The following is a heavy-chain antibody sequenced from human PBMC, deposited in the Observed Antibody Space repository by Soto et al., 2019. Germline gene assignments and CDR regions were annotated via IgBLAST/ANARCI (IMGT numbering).Heavy chain of an antibody. CDR2: ISPYNDKT. CDR1: GYTFTSYD. J-gene: IGHJ4*02. D-gene: IGHD3-22*01. CDR3: ARGHYDSGGYYVGHFDY. Sequence: ASVKVSCKASGYTFTSYDISWVRQAPGQGLEWMGWISPYNDKTKYAQMFQGRVTMTTDISTSTAYMELRSLRSDDTAVYYCARGHYDSGGYYVGHFDYWGRGTLVTVSS. V-gene: IGHV1-18*04.